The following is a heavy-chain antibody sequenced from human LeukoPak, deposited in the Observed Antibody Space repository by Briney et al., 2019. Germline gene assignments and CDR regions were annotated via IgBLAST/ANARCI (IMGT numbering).Heavy chain of an antibody. CDR3: ARAAIRITMIVVDDY. Sequence: GASVKVSCKASGYTFTSYGISWVRQAPGQGLEWMGWISAYNGNTNYAQKLQGRVTITTDTSTSTAYMELRSLRSDDTAVYYCARAAIRITMIVVDDYWGQGTLVTVSS. J-gene: IGHJ4*02. CDR1: GYTFTSYG. V-gene: IGHV1-18*01. D-gene: IGHD3-22*01. CDR2: ISAYNGNT.